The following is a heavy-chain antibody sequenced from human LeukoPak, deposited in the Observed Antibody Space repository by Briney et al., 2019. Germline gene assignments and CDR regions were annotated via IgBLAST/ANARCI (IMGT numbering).Heavy chain of an antibody. Sequence: GGSLRLSCAASGFTFSNAWMSWVRQAPGKGLEWVSAISGSGGSTYYADSVKGRFTISRDNSKNTLYLQMNSLRAEDTAVYYCAKYILTENGDYWGQGTLVTVSS. J-gene: IGHJ4*02. D-gene: IGHD3-9*01. CDR3: AKYILTENGDY. CDR2: ISGSGGST. V-gene: IGHV3-23*01. CDR1: GFTFSNAW.